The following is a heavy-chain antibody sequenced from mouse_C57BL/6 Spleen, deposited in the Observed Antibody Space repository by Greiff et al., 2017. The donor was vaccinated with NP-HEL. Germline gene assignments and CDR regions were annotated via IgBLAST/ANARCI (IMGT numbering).Heavy chain of an antibody. V-gene: IGHV5-17*01. D-gene: IGHD3-3*01. CDR3: ARQGEGFFDY. CDR2: ISSGSSTI. J-gene: IGHJ2*01. CDR1: GFTFSDYG. Sequence: VQLQQSGGGLVKPGGSLKLSCAASGFTFSDYGMHWVRQAPEKGLEWVAYISSGSSTIYYADTVKGRFTISRDNAKNTLFLQMTSLRSEDTAMYYCARQGEGFFDYWGQGTTLTVSS.